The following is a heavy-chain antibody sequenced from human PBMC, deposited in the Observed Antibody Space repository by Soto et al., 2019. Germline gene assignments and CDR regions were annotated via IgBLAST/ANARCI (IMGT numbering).Heavy chain of an antibody. D-gene: IGHD2-15*01. V-gene: IGHV4-34*01. CDR1: GASFTGYY. Sequence: QVRLQQWGAGLLKPSETLSLTCAVYGASFTGYYWTWLRQSPGKGLEWIGEVRHSGTAKYNPSLKSRVTISLDTSKSQFSLELTSVTAADTAVYYCARYGGTAIWYFDIWGRGTSVSVSS. CDR3: ARYGGTAIWYFDI. CDR2: VRHSGTA. J-gene: IGHJ2*01.